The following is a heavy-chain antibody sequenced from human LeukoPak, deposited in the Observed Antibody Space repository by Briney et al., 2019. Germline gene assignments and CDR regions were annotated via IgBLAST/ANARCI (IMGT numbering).Heavy chain of an antibody. D-gene: IGHD2-15*01. V-gene: IGHV3-48*03. CDR3: ARGPARFYYYYMDV. CDR2: ISSSGSTI. CDR1: GFTFSSYE. Sequence: PGGSLRLSCAASGFTFSSYEMNWVRQAPGKGLEWVSYISSSGSTIYYADSVKGRFTISRDNAKNSLYLRMNSLRAEDTAVYYCARGPARFYYYYMDVWGKGTTVTISS. J-gene: IGHJ6*03.